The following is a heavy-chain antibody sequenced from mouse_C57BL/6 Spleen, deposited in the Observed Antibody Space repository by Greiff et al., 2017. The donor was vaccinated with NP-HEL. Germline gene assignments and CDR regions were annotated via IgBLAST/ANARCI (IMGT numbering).Heavy chain of an antibody. CDR1: GYSFTGYY. D-gene: IGHD2-4*01. V-gene: IGHV1-42*01. Sequence: EVQLQQSGPELVKPGASVKISCKASGYSFTGYYMNWVKQSPEKSLEWIGEINPSTGGTTYNQKFKAKATLTVDKSSSTAYMQLKSLTSEDSAVYYCARSLYDYDELSYFDYWGQGTTLTVSS. CDR2: INPSTGGT. J-gene: IGHJ2*01. CDR3: ARSLYDYDELSYFDY.